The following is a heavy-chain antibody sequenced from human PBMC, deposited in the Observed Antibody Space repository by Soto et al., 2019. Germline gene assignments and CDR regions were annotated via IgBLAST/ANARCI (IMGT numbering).Heavy chain of an antibody. D-gene: IGHD2-15*01. CDR3: GRDLVAEAATPPTWFDP. J-gene: IGHJ5*02. CDR1: GGSFSGYY. V-gene: IGHV4-34*01. CDR2: INHSGST. Sequence: SETLSLTCAVYGGSFSGYYWSWIRRPPGKGLEWIGEINHSGSTNYNPSLKSRATISVDTSKNQFSLKLTSVTAADTAVYYCGRDLVAEAATPPTWFDPWGQGTLVTVSS.